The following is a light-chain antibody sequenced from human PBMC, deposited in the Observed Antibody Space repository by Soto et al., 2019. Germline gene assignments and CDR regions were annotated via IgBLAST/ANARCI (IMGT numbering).Light chain of an antibody. CDR1: QSVSSY. Sequence: EIVLTQSPATLSWSAGERATLSCGASQSVSSYLAWYQQKPGQAPRLLIYDASNRATGIPARFSGSGYGTDFNLTISSLETEDFAVYYCQQRSNWPLTFGQGTRLEIK. CDR3: QQRSNWPLT. V-gene: IGKV3-11*01. J-gene: IGKJ5*01. CDR2: DAS.